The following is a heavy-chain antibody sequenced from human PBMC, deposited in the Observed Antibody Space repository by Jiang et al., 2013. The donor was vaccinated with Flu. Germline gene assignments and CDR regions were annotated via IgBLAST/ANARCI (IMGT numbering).Heavy chain of an antibody. CDR3: ARVRTFGGVITY. Sequence: VQLLESGGGLVKPGGSLRLSCAASGFTFSDYYMSWIRQAPGKGLEWVSCISTSGTTIYYADSVKGRFTISRDNAKNSLYFQMNSLRAEDTAVYYCARVRTFGGVITYWGQGTLVTVSS. V-gene: IGHV3-11*04. J-gene: IGHJ4*02. D-gene: IGHD3-16*02. CDR2: ISTSGTTI. CDR1: GFTFSDYY.